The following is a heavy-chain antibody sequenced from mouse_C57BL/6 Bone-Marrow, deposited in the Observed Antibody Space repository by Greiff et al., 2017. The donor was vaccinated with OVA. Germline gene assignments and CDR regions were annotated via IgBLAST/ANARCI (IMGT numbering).Heavy chain of an antibody. V-gene: IGHV5-4*01. CDR1: GFTFSSYA. Sequence: EVQLVESGGGLVKPGGSLKLSCAASGFTFSSYAMSWVRQTPEKRLEWVATISDGGSYTYYPDNVKGRFTISRDNAKNNLYLQMSHLKSEDTAMYYCARGLPWFAYWGQGTLVTVSA. CDR2: ISDGGSYT. CDR3: ARGLPWFAY. J-gene: IGHJ3*01.